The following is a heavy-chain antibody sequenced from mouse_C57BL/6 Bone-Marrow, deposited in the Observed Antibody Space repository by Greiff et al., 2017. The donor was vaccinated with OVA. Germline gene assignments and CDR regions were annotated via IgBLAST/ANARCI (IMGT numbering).Heavy chain of an antibody. CDR2: ISSGGSYT. D-gene: IGHD1-1*01. V-gene: IGHV5-6*02. J-gene: IGHJ3*01. CDR1: GFTFSSYG. Sequence: DVKLVASGGDLVKPGGSLKLSCAASGFTFSSYGMSWVRQTPDKRLEWVATISSGGSYTYYPDSVKGRFTISRDNAKNTLYLQMSSLKSEDTAMYYCARGDYYGSSPFAYWGQGTLVTVSA. CDR3: ARGDYYGSSPFAY.